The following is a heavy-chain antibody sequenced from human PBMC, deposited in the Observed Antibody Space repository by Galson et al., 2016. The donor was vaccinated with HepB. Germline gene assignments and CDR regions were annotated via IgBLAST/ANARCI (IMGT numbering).Heavy chain of an antibody. CDR2: INHSGIT. CDR1: DESFRGYY. D-gene: IGHD3-16*02. CDR3: ARGDYDHFWGKYRPPRYDGLDV. Sequence: ETLSLTCTVYDESFRGYYWTWIRQPPGKGLEWIGEINHSGITDYNPSLKSRVNFSIDTSKNEFSLKLSSVTAADTAVYFCARGDYDHFWGKYRPPRYDGLDVWGQGTTVIVSS. J-gene: IGHJ6*02. V-gene: IGHV4-34*01.